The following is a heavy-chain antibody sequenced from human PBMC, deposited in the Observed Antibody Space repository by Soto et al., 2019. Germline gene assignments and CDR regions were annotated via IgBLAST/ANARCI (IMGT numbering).Heavy chain of an antibody. Sequence: QVQLQESGPGLVKPSQTLSLTCNVSGGSISNGDYYWIWIRQHPGKGLEWMGYIYHSGSTYYNPSLKSRGTMCVNTSKIPFPLRLTSVTAGDTAVYNCVRFGGGAAGHLALWGHGTLVTVP. D-gene: IGHD3-16*01. V-gene: IGHV4-31*03. CDR1: GGSISNGDYY. J-gene: IGHJ4*01. CDR2: IYHSGST. CDR3: VRFGGGAAGHLAL.